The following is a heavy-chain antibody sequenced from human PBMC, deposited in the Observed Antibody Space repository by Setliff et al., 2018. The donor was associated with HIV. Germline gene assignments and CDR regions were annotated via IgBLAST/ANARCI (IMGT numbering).Heavy chain of an antibody. J-gene: IGHJ3*01. D-gene: IGHD1-26*01. CDR1: GDSIVSHY. V-gene: IGHV4-59*11. Sequence: PSETLSLTCTVSGDSIVSHYWTWIRQPPGKGLEWIGSVYYSGSTNYNPSLKSRVTISLDTSNNQVSLNLTSVTAADTAVYYCARSIKATMRAGAFDVWGQGTMVTVSS. CDR2: VYYSGST. CDR3: ARSIKATMRAGAFDV.